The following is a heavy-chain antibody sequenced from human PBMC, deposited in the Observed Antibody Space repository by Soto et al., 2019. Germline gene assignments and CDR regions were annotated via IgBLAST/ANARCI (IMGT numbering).Heavy chain of an antibody. CDR3: ARGPLVVLNYFES. J-gene: IGHJ4*02. V-gene: IGHV1-69*02. Sequence: QVQLVQSGTEVKKPGSSVKVSCKASGGTFRNYPINWVRQAPGQGLEWMGSIFPLTDIPDYAQNFQARLTISANKSTSTVYMELSSLTSDDTAMYFCARGPLVVLNYFESWGQGSLGTVSS. CDR1: GGTFRNYP. CDR2: IFPLTDIP.